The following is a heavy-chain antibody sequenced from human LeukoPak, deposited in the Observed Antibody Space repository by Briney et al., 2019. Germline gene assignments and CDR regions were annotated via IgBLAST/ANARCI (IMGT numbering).Heavy chain of an antibody. J-gene: IGHJ3*02. Sequence: GGSLRLSCAASGFTFSSYAMSWVRQAPGKGLERVSAISGSGGSTYYADSVKGRFTISRGNSKNTLYLQMNSLRAEDTAVYYCAKDTEHIVVVIAIRGAFDIWGQGTMVTVSS. CDR2: ISGSGGST. CDR3: AKDTEHIVVVIAIRGAFDI. V-gene: IGHV3-23*01. D-gene: IGHD2-21*01. CDR1: GFTFSSYA.